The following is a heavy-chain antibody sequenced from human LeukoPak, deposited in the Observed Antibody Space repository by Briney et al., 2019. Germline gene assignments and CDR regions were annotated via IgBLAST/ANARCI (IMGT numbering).Heavy chain of an antibody. J-gene: IGHJ4*02. CDR2: IYTSGST. Sequence: SETLSLTCTVSGGSISSYYWSWIRQPAGKGLEWIGRIYTSGSTNYNPSLKSRVTISVDTSKNQFSLKLSSVTAADTAVYYCARSTVVTGTFDYWGQGTLVTVSS. V-gene: IGHV4-4*07. CDR3: ARSTVVTGTFDY. CDR1: GGSISSYY. D-gene: IGHD4-23*01.